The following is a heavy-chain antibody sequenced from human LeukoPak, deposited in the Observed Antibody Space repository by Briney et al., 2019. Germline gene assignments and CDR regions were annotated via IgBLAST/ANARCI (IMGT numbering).Heavy chain of an antibody. V-gene: IGHV4-39*07. CDR1: GGSISSSSYY. D-gene: IGHD6-13*01. Sequence: SETLSLTCTVSGGSISSSSYYWGWLRQPPGKGLEWIGSIYYSGSTYYNPSLQSRVTISVDTSKNQFSLKLSSVTAADTAVYYCARDLVAVAGSWFDPWGQGTLVTVSS. J-gene: IGHJ5*02. CDR2: IYYSGST. CDR3: ARDLVAVAGSWFDP.